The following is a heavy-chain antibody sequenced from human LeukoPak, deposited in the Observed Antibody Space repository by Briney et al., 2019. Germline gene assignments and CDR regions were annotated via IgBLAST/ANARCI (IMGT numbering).Heavy chain of an antibody. J-gene: IGHJ3*02. CDR3: ARSRPSRYCSGGSCTHHAFDI. CDR1: GFTFSDYY. CDR2: ISSSGSTI. Sequence: GGSLRLSCAASGFTFSDYYMSWIRQAPGKGLEWVSYISSSGSTIYYADSVKGRFTISRDNAKNSLYLQMDSLRAEDTAVYYCARSRPSRYCSGGSCTHHAFDIWGQGTMVTVSS. V-gene: IGHV3-11*04. D-gene: IGHD2-15*01.